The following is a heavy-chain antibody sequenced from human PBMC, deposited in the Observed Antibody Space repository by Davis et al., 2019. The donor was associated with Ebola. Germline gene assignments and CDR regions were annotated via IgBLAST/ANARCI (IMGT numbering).Heavy chain of an antibody. J-gene: IGHJ4*02. CDR3: ARDYCSGGGCWAY. D-gene: IGHD2-15*01. Sequence: ASVKVSCKASGYSFTSYGISWVRQAPGQGLEWMAWIYNGNTKYAQNLQGRVTMTTDTSTSTAYMELRSLRSDDTAVYYCARDYCSGGGCWAYWGQGTLVTVSS. CDR1: GYSFTSYG. V-gene: IGHV1-18*01. CDR2: IYNGNT.